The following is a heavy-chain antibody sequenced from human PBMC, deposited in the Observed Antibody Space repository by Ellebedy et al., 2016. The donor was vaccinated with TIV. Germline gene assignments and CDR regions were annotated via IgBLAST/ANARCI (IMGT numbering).Heavy chain of an antibody. D-gene: IGHD3-10*01. J-gene: IGHJ4*02. CDR2: IKSRSDGGTT. CDR3: TTDYVLLSFGSL. V-gene: IGHV3-15*01. Sequence: PGGSLRLSCAASGFNFLNAWMTWVRQAPGKGLEWVGRIKSRSDGGTTAYAAPVKGIFTISRDDSKNTPVLQMNTLKTEDTAVYYCTTDYVLLSFGSLWGQGALVTVSS. CDR1: GFNFLNAW.